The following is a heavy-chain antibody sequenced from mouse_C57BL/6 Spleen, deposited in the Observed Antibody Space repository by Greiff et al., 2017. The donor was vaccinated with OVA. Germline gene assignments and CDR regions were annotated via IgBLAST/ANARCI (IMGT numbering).Heavy chain of an antibody. J-gene: IGHJ2*01. CDR2: IYPEDGAT. CDR3: TGGGNYPYYFDY. V-gene: IGHV1-80*01. D-gene: IGHD2-1*01. CDR1: GYAISSSL. Sequence: VQLQQSGAELVQPGASVKISCKASGYAISSSLLNWVQQRPGKGLERIGQIYPEDGATNYNGKFKGKASLTADKSSSTDYMQLSSLTSEDSAVYCCTGGGNYPYYFDYWGQGTTLTVSS.